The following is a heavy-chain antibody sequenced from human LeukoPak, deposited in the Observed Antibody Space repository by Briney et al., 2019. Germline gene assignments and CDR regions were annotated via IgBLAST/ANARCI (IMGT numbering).Heavy chain of an antibody. Sequence: GGSLRLSCAASGFTFSSYAMSWVRQAPGKGLEWVSYISSSGSTIYYADSVKGRFTISRDNAKNSLYLQMNSLRAEDTAVYYCAREGRGYSYGTKPFDYWGQGTLVTVSS. CDR1: GFTFSSYA. J-gene: IGHJ4*02. V-gene: IGHV3-48*03. D-gene: IGHD5-18*01. CDR2: ISSSGSTI. CDR3: AREGRGYSYGTKPFDY.